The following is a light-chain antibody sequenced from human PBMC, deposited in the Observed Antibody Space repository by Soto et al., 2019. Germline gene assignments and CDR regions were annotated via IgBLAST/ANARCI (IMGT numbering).Light chain of an antibody. CDR3: QQSYSTLWT. J-gene: IGKJ1*01. CDR2: AAS. Sequence: DIQMTQSPSTLSASVGDRVTITCRASQSISSWLAWYRQKPGKAPKLLIYAASSLQSGVPSRFSGSGSGTDFTLTISSLQPEDFATYYCQQSYSTLWTFGQGTKVDIK. CDR1: QSISSW. V-gene: IGKV1-39*01.